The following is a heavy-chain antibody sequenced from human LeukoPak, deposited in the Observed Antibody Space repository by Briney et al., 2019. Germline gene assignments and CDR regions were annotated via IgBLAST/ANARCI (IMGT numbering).Heavy chain of an antibody. D-gene: IGHD5-24*01. CDR2: ISGSGGST. V-gene: IGHV3-23*01. Sequence: GGSLRLSCAASGFTFSSYAMSWVRQAPGKGLEWVSAISGSGGSTYYADSVKGRFTISRDNSKNTLYLQMNSLRSEDTAVYYCARGVRDGYNWRYFDYWGQGTLVTVSS. CDR1: GFTFSSYA. CDR3: ARGVRDGYNWRYFDY. J-gene: IGHJ4*02.